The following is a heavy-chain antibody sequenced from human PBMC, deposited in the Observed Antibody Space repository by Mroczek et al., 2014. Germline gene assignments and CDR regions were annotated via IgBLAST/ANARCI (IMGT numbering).Heavy chain of an antibody. CDR3: ARAATGGIVLTGLQMDV. CDR2: INHSGST. J-gene: IGHJ6*02. D-gene: IGHD2-8*01. CDR1: GGSPXSGYY. Sequence: QVQLQQWGAGLLKPSETLSLTCAVYGGSPXSGYYWSWIRQPPGKGLEWIGEINHSGSTNYNPSLKSRVTISVDTSKNQFSLKLSSVTAADTAVYYCARAATGGIVLTGLQMDVWGQGTTVTVSS. V-gene: IGHV4-34*01.